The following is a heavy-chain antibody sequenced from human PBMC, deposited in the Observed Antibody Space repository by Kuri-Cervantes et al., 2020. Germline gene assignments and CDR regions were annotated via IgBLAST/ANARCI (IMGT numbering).Heavy chain of an antibody. CDR1: GFTFSSYG. CDR3: ARDGLPRVPLVRGVIIGAFDI. V-gene: IGHV3-30*03. D-gene: IGHD3-10*01. J-gene: IGHJ3*02. Sequence: GESLKISCAASGFTFSSYGMHWVCQAPGKGLEWVAVISYDGSNKYYADSVKGRFTISRDNSKNTLYLQMNSLRAEDTAVYYCARDGLPRVPLVRGVIIGAFDIWGQGTMVTVSS. CDR2: ISYDGSNK.